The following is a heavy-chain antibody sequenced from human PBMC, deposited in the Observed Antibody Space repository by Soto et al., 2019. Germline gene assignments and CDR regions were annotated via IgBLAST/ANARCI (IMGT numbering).Heavy chain of an antibody. V-gene: IGHV3-33*01. CDR1: GFTFSSYG. CDR3: ARDLYSSSQYYFDY. Sequence: PGGSLRLSCAASGFTFSSYGMHWVRQAPGKGLEWVAVIWYDGSNKYYADSVKGRFTISRDNSKNTLYLQMNSLRAEDTAVYYCARDLYSSSQYYFDYWGQGTLVTVSS. D-gene: IGHD6-13*01. J-gene: IGHJ4*02. CDR2: IWYDGSNK.